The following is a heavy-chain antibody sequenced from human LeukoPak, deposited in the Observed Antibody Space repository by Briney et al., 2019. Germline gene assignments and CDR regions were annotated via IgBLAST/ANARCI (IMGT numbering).Heavy chain of an antibody. J-gene: IGHJ5*02. CDR3: AKDCGWLHFCS. CDR2: INSDGINT. D-gene: IGHD5-24*01. V-gene: IGHV3-74*01. CDR1: GFTFSNYW. Sequence: PGGSLRLSCAASGFTFSNYWMHWVRQAPGKGLVWVSRINSDGINTSYADSVKGRFTISRDNAKNTLYLQINTLSAEDTAIYYCAKDCGWLHFCSWGQGTLVTVSS.